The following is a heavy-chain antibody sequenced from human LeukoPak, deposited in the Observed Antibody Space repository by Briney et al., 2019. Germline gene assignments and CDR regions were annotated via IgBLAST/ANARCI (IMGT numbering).Heavy chain of an antibody. V-gene: IGHV3-7*01. J-gene: IGHJ4*02. D-gene: IGHD1/OR15-1a*01. CDR3: SRSLNN. CDR2: IKEDGSET. Sequence: PGGSLRLSCAASGFTFSSYSMNWVRQAPGKGLEWVANIKEDGSETYFVDSAKGRFTISRDNAKNSLYLQMDRMRVEDTGIYYCSRSLNNWGQGTLVTVSS. CDR1: GFTFSSYS.